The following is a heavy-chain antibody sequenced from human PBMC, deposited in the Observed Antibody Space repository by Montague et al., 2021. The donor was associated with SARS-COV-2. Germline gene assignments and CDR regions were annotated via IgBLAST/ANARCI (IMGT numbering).Heavy chain of an antibody. J-gene: IGHJ6*02. CDR1: GGSISGSNYY. D-gene: IGHD3-10*01. CDR2: MYYSGST. V-gene: IGHV4-39*07. CDR3: AGDDSVLQGVTKGMDD. Sequence: SETLSLTCTVSGGSISGSNYYWGWIRQPPGKGLEWIGNMYYSGSTYYNPSLKSRVTMSIDTAKNQFSLKLSSVTAADTAVYYCAGDDSVLQGVTKGMDDWGQGTTVTVSS.